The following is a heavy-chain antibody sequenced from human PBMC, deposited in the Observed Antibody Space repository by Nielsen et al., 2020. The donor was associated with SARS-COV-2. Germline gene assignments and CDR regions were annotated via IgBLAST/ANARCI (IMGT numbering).Heavy chain of an antibody. Sequence: GESLKISCAASGFTFSSYAMHWVRQAPGKGLEWVAVISYDGSNKYYADFVKGRFTISRDNSKNTLYLQMNSLRAEDTAVYYCARGTSHSGGFDWGQGTLVTVSS. V-gene: IGHV3-30-3*01. CDR3: ARGTSHSGGFD. CDR1: GFTFSSYA. CDR2: ISYDGSNK. D-gene: IGHD2-15*01. J-gene: IGHJ4*02.